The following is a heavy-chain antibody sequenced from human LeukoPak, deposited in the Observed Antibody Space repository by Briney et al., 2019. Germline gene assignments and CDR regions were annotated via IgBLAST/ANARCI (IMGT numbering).Heavy chain of an antibody. J-gene: IGHJ4*02. D-gene: IGHD1-26*01. CDR1: GGTFSSYA. CDR3: ARTLGAVVEAYPLDY. V-gene: IGHV1-69*05. Sequence: GASVKVSCKASGGTFSSYAISWVRQAPGQGLEWMGGIIPIFGTANYAQKFQGRVTITRDTSASTAYMELSSLRSEDTAVYYYARTLGAVVEAYPLDYWGQGTLVTVSS. CDR2: IIPIFGTA.